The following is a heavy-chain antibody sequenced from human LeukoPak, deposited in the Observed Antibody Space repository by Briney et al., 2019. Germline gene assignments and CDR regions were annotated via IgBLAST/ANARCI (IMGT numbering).Heavy chain of an antibody. CDR2: IYYYGGA. Sequence: SETLSLTCTVSGGSISSSSYHWGWIRQPPGKGLEWIGSIYYYGGAYYNPSLKSRVTISIDTSKNQFSLNLRSATAADTAIYYCARVLGDYYGSGTYSHFRFDPWGQGGLVTVSS. J-gene: IGHJ5*02. D-gene: IGHD3-10*01. CDR1: GGSISSSSYH. V-gene: IGHV4-39*07. CDR3: ARVLGDYYGSGTYSHFRFDP.